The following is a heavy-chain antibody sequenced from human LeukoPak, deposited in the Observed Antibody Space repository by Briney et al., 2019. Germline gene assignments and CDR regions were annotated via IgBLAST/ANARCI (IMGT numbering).Heavy chain of an antibody. CDR1: GGSISSGGYS. Sequence: PSQTLSLTCAVSGGSISSGGYSWSWIRQPPGKGLEWIGYIYHSGSTYYNPSLKSRVTISVDRSKNQFSLKLSSVTAADTAVYYCARGGRFLGYGMDVWGQGTTVTVSS. CDR3: ARGGRFLGYGMDV. J-gene: IGHJ6*02. D-gene: IGHD3-3*01. CDR2: IYHSGST. V-gene: IGHV4-30-2*01.